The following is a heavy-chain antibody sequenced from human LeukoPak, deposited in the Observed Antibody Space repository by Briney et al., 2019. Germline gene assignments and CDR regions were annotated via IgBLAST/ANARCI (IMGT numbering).Heavy chain of an antibody. V-gene: IGHV1-69*04. J-gene: IGHJ6*02. CDR3: AREMAAAGLNYYYGMDV. Sequence: GASVNVSCKACGGTFSSYVISWVRQAAGQGLEWMGMIIPILGIANYAQKFHGRVTITADKSTSTAYLELSSLRSEDTAVYYCAREMAAAGLNYYYGMDVWGQGTTVTVSS. CDR2: IIPILGIA. D-gene: IGHD6-13*01. CDR1: GGTFSSYV.